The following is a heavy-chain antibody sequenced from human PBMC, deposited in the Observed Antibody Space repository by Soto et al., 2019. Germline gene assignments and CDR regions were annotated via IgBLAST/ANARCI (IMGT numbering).Heavy chain of an antibody. CDR1: GYSISSGYY. Sequence: SETLSLTCAVSGYSISSGYYWGWIRQPPGKGLEWIGSIYHSGSTYYNPSLKSRVTISVDTSKNQFSLKLSSVTAADTAVYYCARGLIAVAADASDIWGQGTMVTVSS. V-gene: IGHV4-38-2*01. CDR2: IYHSGST. J-gene: IGHJ3*02. D-gene: IGHD6-19*01. CDR3: ARGLIAVAADASDI.